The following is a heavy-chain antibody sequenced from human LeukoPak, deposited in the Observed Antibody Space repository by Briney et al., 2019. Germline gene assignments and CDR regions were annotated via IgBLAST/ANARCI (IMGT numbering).Heavy chain of an antibody. CDR2: IYTSGST. CDR1: GGSISSGSYY. J-gene: IGHJ4*02. D-gene: IGHD3-10*01. CDR3: ARAYGSGSFSNIDY. Sequence: SETLSLTCTVSGGSISSGSYYWSWIRQPAGKGLEWIGRIYTSGSTNYNPSLKSRVTISVGTSKNQFSLKLSSVTAADTAVYYCARAYGSGSFSNIDYWGQGILVTVSS. V-gene: IGHV4-61*02.